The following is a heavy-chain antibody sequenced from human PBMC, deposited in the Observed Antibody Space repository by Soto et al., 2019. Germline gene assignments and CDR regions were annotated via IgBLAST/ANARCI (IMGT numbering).Heavy chain of an antibody. CDR3: ARDLVGMEFGELFNYYGMDV. J-gene: IGHJ6*04. V-gene: IGHV4-34*01. D-gene: IGHD3-10*01. Sequence: SETLSLTCAVYGGSFSGYYWSWIRQPPGKGLEWIGEINHSGSTNYNPSLKSRVTISVDTSKNQFSLKLSSVTAADTAVYYCARDLVGMEFGELFNYYGMDVWGKGTTVT. CDR2: INHSGST. CDR1: GGSFSGYY.